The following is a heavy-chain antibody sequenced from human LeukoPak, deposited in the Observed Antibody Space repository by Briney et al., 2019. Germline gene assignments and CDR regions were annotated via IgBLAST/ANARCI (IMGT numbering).Heavy chain of an antibody. CDR3: ARAYYYGSGSYAFDI. D-gene: IGHD3-10*01. Sequence: SETLSLTCTVSGGSISDYYWTWIRQSPGTGLEWIGYIYYSGSTNHNPSLKSRVTISVDTSKNQFSLKLSSVTAADTAVYYCARAYYYGSGSYAFDIWGQGTMVTVSS. CDR2: IYYSGST. CDR1: GGSISDYY. J-gene: IGHJ3*02. V-gene: IGHV4-59*01.